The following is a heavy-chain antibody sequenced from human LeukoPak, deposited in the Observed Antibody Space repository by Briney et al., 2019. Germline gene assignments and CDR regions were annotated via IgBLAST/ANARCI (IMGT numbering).Heavy chain of an antibody. D-gene: IGHD2-15*01. CDR1: GYSISSGYY. J-gene: IGHJ5*02. CDR2: IYHSGSA. Sequence: SETLSLTCTVSGYSISSGYYWGWIRQPPGKGLEWIGSIYHSGSAYYNPSLKSRVTISVDTSKNQFPLKLSSVTAADTAVYYCARRGVVVAATGDWFDPWGQGTLVTVSS. V-gene: IGHV4-38-2*02. CDR3: ARRGVVVAATGDWFDP.